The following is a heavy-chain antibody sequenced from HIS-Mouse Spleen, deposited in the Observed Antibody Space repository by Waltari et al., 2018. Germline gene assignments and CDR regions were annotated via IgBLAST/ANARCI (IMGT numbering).Heavy chain of an antibody. CDR2: MNPNSGNT. J-gene: IGHJ3*02. Sequence: QVQLVQSGAEVKKPVASVKVSCKASGYTFTSYDINWVRQATGQGVEWMGWMNPNSGNTGYAQKCQGRVTMTRNTSRSTAYMELSSLRSEDTAVYYCARGPIAARGAFDIWGQGTMVTVSS. CDR3: ARGPIAARGAFDI. V-gene: IGHV1-8*01. CDR1: GYTFTSYD. D-gene: IGHD6-6*01.